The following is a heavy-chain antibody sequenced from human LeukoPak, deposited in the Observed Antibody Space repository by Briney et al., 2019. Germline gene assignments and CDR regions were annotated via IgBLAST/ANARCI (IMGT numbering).Heavy chain of an antibody. J-gene: IGHJ4*02. CDR2: ISYDGSNK. Sequence: PGGSLRLSCAASGFTFSSYAMHWVRQAPGKGLEWVAVISYDGSNKYYADSVKGRFTISRDNSKNTLYLQMNSLRAEDTAVYYCAKSYLKKYSSSFPTDYWGQGTLVTVSS. CDR1: GFTFSSYA. V-gene: IGHV3-30-3*02. CDR3: AKSYLKKYSSSFPTDY. D-gene: IGHD6-13*01.